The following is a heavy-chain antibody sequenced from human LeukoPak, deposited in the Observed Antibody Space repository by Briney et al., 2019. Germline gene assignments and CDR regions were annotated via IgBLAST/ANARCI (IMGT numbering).Heavy chain of an antibody. CDR2: INPNSGGT. CDR3: ARGWGVVRYYYYYYMDV. V-gene: IGHV1-2*02. J-gene: IGHJ6*03. D-gene: IGHD3-3*01. CDR1: GYTFTGYY. Sequence: GASVKVSCKASGYTFTGYYMHWVRQAPGQGLEWMGWINPNSGGTNYAQKFQGRVTMTRDTSISTAYMELSRLRSDDTAVYYCARGWGVVRYYYYYYMDVWGKGTTVTVSS.